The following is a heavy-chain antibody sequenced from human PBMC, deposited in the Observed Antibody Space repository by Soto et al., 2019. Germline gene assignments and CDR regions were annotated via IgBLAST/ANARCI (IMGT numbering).Heavy chain of an antibody. CDR1: GGTFSSYA. CDR3: ARGGSGVTSNPVVY. D-gene: IGHD3-10*01. CDR2: IIPIFVTA. J-gene: IGHJ4*02. Sequence: QVQLVQSGAEVKKPGSSVKVSCKASGGTFSSYAISWVRQAPGQGLEWMGGIIPIFVTANYAQKFQGRVTITADKSTSTADMELSSLRSEDTAVHYCARGGSGVTSNPVVYWGQGTLVTVSS. V-gene: IGHV1-69*06.